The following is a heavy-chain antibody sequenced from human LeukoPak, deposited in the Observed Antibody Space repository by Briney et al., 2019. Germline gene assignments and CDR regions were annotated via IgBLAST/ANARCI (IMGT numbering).Heavy chain of an antibody. CDR1: GFTFSSYA. CDR3: ARASHFDY. Sequence: GGSLRLSCAASGFTFSSYAMHWVRQAPGKGLEWVAVISYDGSNKYYADPVKGRFTISRDNAKNTLYLQMNSLRAEDTAVYYCARASHFDYWGQGTLVTVSS. V-gene: IGHV3-30-3*01. CDR2: ISYDGSNK. J-gene: IGHJ4*02.